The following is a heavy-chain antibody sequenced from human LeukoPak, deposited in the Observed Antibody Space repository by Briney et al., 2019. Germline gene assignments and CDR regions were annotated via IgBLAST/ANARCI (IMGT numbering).Heavy chain of an antibody. V-gene: IGHV3-48*02. D-gene: IGHD3-22*01. CDR2: ISSSSSTI. CDR1: GFTFSSYS. CDR3: AMPDYYDSSGYNFQYFQH. Sequence: GGSLRLSCAASGFTFSSYSMNWVRQAPGKGLEWVSYISSSSSTIYYADSVKGRFTISRDNAKNSLYLQMNSLRDEDTAVYYCAMPDYYDSSGYNFQYFQHWGQGTLVTVSS. J-gene: IGHJ1*01.